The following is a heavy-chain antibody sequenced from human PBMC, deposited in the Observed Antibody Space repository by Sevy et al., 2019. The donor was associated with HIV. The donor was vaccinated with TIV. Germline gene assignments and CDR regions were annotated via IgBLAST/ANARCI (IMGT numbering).Heavy chain of an antibody. CDR1: GFTFSGSA. CDR2: VSSKANSYST. Sequence: GGSLRLSCAASGFTFSGSAMHWVRRASDKGLEWVGRVSSKANSYSTAYAASVKGRFTISRDDSKNTAYLQTNSLKTEDTAVYYCTSPEYSNSWFNYYYYYGMDVWGQGTTVTVSS. D-gene: IGHD6-13*01. J-gene: IGHJ6*02. V-gene: IGHV3-73*01. CDR3: TSPEYSNSWFNYYYYYGMDV.